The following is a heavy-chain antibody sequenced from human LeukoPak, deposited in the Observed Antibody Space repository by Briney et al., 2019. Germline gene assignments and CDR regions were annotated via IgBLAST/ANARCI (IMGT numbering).Heavy chain of an antibody. CDR3: ARFSSIAAAFDY. D-gene: IGHD6-13*01. V-gene: IGHV4-61*02. Sequence: SETLSLTCTVSGGSISSSSYYWSWIRQPAGKGLEWIGRIYTSGTTHYNPSLKSRVTMSVDTSKNQFSLNLSSVTAADTAVYYCARFSSIAAAFDYWGLGTLVTVSS. J-gene: IGHJ4*02. CDR2: IYTSGTT. CDR1: GGSISSSSYY.